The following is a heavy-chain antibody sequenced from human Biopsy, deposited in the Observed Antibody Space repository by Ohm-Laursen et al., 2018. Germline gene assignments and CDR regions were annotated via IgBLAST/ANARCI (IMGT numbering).Heavy chain of an antibody. J-gene: IGHJ4*02. CDR2: INQGGRT. Sequence: SETLSLTWEVYGKTFSDYYWSWIRQPPGKGLEWIGQINQGGRTNYNPSLKSRVNISADKSNNQFSLKLTSVTSADPAVYFCGNEVHGRDYWGLGALVTVSS. CDR3: GNEVHGRDY. CDR1: GKTFSDYY. D-gene: IGHD2-15*01. V-gene: IGHV4-34*08.